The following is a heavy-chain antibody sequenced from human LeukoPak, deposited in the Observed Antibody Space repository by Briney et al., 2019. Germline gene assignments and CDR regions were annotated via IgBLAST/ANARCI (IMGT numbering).Heavy chain of an antibody. CDR3: ARMWTTVYYYGMDV. CDR1: GGTFSSYA. CDR2: IIPIFGTA. J-gene: IGHJ6*02. Sequence: SVKVSCKASGGTFSSYAISWVRQAPGQGLEWMGGIIPIFGTANYAQKFQGRVTIIRDTSASTAYMELSSLRSEDTAVYYCARMWTTVYYYGMDVWGQGTTVTVSS. D-gene: IGHD4-17*01. V-gene: IGHV1-69*05.